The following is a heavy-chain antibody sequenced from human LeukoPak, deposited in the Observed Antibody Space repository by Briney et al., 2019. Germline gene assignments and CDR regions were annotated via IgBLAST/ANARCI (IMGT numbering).Heavy chain of an antibody. CDR1: GGSISSYY. CDR2: IYYSGST. CDR3: AKTSGDPGYFDY. Sequence: PSETLSLTCTVSGGSISSYYWSWIRQPPGKGLEWIGYIYYSGSTNYNPSLKSRVTISVDTSKNQFPLKLSSVTAADTAVYYCAKTSGDPGYFDYWGQGTLVTVSS. D-gene: IGHD4-17*01. V-gene: IGHV4-59*12. J-gene: IGHJ4*02.